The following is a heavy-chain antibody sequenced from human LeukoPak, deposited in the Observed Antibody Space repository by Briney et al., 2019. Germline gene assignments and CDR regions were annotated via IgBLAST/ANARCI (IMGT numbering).Heavy chain of an antibody. CDR3: TITVAGTYYFDY. CDR2: IRSKAYGGTT. J-gene: IGHJ4*02. D-gene: IGHD6-19*01. CDR1: GFTFGDYA. V-gene: IGHV3-49*03. Sequence: GGSLRLSCTASGFTFGDYAMSWFRQAPGNGLEWVGFIRSKAYGGTTEYAASVKGRFTISRDDSKSIAYLQMNSLKTEDTAVYYCTITVAGTYYFDYWGQGTLVTVSS.